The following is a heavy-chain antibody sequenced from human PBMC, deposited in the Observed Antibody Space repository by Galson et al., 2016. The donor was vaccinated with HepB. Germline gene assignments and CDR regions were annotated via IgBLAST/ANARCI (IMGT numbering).Heavy chain of an antibody. D-gene: IGHD1-1*01. CDR3: TGTPGLYYYYSGLDV. CDR1: GFTSSSYW. Sequence: SLRLSCAASGFTSSSYWMNWVRQAPGKGLEWVANIKQDESEENYVDSVEGRFTISRDNAKKSVYLQMNRLRVEDTAVYYCTGTPGLYYYYSGLDVWGQGTTVTVSS. CDR2: IKQDESEE. J-gene: IGHJ6*02. V-gene: IGHV3-7*03.